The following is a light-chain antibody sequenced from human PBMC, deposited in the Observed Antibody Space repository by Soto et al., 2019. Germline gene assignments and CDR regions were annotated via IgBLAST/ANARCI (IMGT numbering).Light chain of an antibody. J-gene: IGKJ4*01. Sequence: DIQMTQSPSILSASVGDRVTITCRASQSIRSWLAWYQQKPGKAPKLLIYDAYSLESGVPSRFSGRRSGTEFTLTTAGLQPEDFATYYCQQYESYSPLTFGGGTKVDI. CDR2: DAY. V-gene: IGKV1-5*01. CDR3: QQYESYSPLT. CDR1: QSIRSW.